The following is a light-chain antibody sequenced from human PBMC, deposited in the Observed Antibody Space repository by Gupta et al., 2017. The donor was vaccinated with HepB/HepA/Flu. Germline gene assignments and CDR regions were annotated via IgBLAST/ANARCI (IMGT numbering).Light chain of an antibody. CDR3: QQYGGSPLT. CDR2: GTS. Sequence: EIVLTQSPGTLSLSPGERATLSCRASQSFSRTFLAWYQQKAGQAPRLLIYGTSSRATGIPDRFSGSGSGTDFTLTISRREPEDFAVYYCQQYGGSPLTFGGGTXVEIK. V-gene: IGKV3-20*01. J-gene: IGKJ4*01. CDR1: QSFSRTF.